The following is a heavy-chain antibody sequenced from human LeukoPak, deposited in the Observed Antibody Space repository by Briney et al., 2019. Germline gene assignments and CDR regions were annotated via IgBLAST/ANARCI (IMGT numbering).Heavy chain of an antibody. CDR1: GFTFTNYW. CDR2: INQDGNEK. D-gene: IGHD6-13*01. J-gene: IGHJ5*02. V-gene: IGHV3-7*01. Sequence: GGSLRLSCAASGFTFTNYWMTWVRQAPGKGLEWVANINQDGNEKFYVDSVKGRFNISRDNAKNSVSLQMNSLSADDTAVYYCAREFIAAVVGGSWGQGTLVIVSS. CDR3: AREFIAAVVGGS.